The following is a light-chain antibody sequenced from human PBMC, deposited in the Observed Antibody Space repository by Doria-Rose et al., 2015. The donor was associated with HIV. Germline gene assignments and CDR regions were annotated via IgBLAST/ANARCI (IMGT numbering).Light chain of an antibody. CDR3: QQSFSTPRT. V-gene: IGKV1-39*01. Sequence: TQSPSSLSASVGDRVTITCRASQNINRFLNWYQQKPGTVPKVLIYAASSLQSGVPSRFSGSGSGTDFTLTISSLQPEDFATYYCQQSFSTPRTFGQGTKVEIK. CDR1: QNINRF. J-gene: IGKJ1*01. CDR2: AAS.